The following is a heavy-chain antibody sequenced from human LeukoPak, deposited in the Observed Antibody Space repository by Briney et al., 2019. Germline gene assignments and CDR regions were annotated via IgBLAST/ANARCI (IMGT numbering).Heavy chain of an antibody. CDR2: VKQDGSEK. CDR1: GFTFSSYW. J-gene: IGHJ4*02. V-gene: IGHV3-7*01. D-gene: IGHD3-10*01. Sequence: GGSLRLSCAASGFTFSSYWMSWVRQAPGKGLEWVANVKQDGSEKYYVDSVKGRFTISRDNAKNSLYLQMNSLRAEDTAVYYCARDRTMVRGVKNDYWGQGTLVTVSS. CDR3: ARDRTMVRGVKNDY.